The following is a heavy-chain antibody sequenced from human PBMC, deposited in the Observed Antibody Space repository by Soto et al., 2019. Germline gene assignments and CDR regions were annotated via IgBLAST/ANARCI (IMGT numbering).Heavy chain of an antibody. V-gene: IGHV1-8*01. CDR2: MNPNSGNT. CDR1: GYTFTNYV. CDR3: ARDLGVADNAY. Sequence: QVQLVQSGAEVKKPGASVKVSCKASGYTFTNYVINWVRQATGQGLEWMGRMNPNSGNTGYAQKFQGRVTMTRDTSISTAYMELSSLRSEDTAVYFCARDLGVADNAYWGQGTLVTVSS. D-gene: IGHD6-19*01. J-gene: IGHJ4*02.